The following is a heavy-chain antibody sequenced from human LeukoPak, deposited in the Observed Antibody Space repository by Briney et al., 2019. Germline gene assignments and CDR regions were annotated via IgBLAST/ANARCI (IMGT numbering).Heavy chain of an antibody. CDR3: ARATNFYYYYGMDV. D-gene: IGHD1-26*01. V-gene: IGHV1-46*01. J-gene: IGHJ6*02. Sequence: ASLRVSCKASGYTFTSDYIHWVRHTPGQGLEWMGIINPSSGTTNYAQKSQGRVTMARNTSTSTVYMEMSSQRSEDTAVYYCARATNFYYYYGMDVWGQGTTVTVSS. CDR2: INPSSGTT. CDR1: GYTFTSDY.